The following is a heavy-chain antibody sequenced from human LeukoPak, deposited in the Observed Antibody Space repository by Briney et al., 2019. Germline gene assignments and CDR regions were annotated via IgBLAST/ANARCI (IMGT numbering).Heavy chain of an antibody. CDR2: INHSGST. Sequence: SETLSLTCAVYGRSFSGYYWSWIRQPPGKGLEWIGEINHSGSTNYNPSLKSRVTISVDTSKNQFSLKLSSVTAADTAVYYCARDRMAYYYYDSSGYYHFDYWGQGTLVTVSS. V-gene: IGHV4-34*01. CDR1: GRSFSGYY. D-gene: IGHD3-22*01. J-gene: IGHJ4*02. CDR3: ARDRMAYYYYDSSGYYHFDY.